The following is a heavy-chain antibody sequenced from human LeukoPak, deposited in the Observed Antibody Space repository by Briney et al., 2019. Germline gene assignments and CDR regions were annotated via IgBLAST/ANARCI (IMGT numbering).Heavy chain of an antibody. J-gene: IGHJ4*02. CDR3: ARAPMRLHYFDY. CDR1: GYTFTGYY. CDR2: INPNSGGT. D-gene: IGHD6-25*01. V-gene: IGHV1-2*02. Sequence: EASVKVSCKASGYTFTGYYMHWVRQAPGQGLEWMGWINPNSGGTNYAQKFQGRVTMTRDTSISTAYMELSRLRSEDTAVYYCARAPMRLHYFDYWGQGTLVTVSS.